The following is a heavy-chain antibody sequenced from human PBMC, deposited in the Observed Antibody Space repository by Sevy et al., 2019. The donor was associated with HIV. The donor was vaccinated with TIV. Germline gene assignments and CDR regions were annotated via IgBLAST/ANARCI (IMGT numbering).Heavy chain of an antibody. V-gene: IGHV3-21*01. CDR1: GFTFGSYS. J-gene: IGHJ4*02. D-gene: IGHD3-22*01. CDR3: ARDLGYYDSSGYRGNDY. CDR2: ISSSSSYI. Sequence: GGSLRLSCAASGFTFGSYSMNWVRQAPGKGLEWVSSISSSSSYIYYADSVKGRFTISRDNAKNSLYLQMNSLRAEDTAVYYCARDLGYYDSSGYRGNDYWGQGTLVTVSS.